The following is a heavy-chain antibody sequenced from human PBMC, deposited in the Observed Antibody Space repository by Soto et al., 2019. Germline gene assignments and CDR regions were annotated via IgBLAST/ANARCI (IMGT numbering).Heavy chain of an antibody. Sequence: GGSLRLSCAASGFTFDDYAMHWVRQAPGKGLEWVSGISWNSGSIGYADSVKGRFTISRDNAKNSLYLQMNSLRAEDTALYYCAREWIAAAAYYYYGMDVWGQGTTVTVSS. CDR2: ISWNSGSI. V-gene: IGHV3-9*01. CDR3: AREWIAAAAYYYYGMDV. D-gene: IGHD6-13*01. CDR1: GFTFDDYA. J-gene: IGHJ6*02.